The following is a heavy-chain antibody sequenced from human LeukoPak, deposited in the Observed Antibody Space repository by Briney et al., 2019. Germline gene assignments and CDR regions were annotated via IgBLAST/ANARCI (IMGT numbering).Heavy chain of an antibody. CDR2: ISYDGSNK. Sequence: PGRSLRLSCAASGFTFSSYGMHWVRQAPGKGLEWVAVISYDGSNKYYADSVKGRFTISRDNSKNTLYLQMNSLRAEDTAVYYCAKEGYSRAQSFWANYYYYYMDVWGKGTTVTVSS. J-gene: IGHJ6*03. V-gene: IGHV3-30*18. CDR3: AKEGYSRAQSFWANYYYYYMDV. CDR1: GFTFSSYG. D-gene: IGHD5-18*01.